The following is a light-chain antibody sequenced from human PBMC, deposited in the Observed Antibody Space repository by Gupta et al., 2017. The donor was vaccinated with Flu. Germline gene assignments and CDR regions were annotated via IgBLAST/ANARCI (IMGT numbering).Light chain of an antibody. J-gene: IGLJ2*01. CDR1: KLGDKY. V-gene: IGLV3-1*01. CDR2: HDA. CDR3: QAWDSGVVV. Sequence: SSVLTQPPSVSVFPGQTATIPGSGNKLGDKYASWYQQKPGQPPILILYHDAKRPSGIPERFSGSNSGNTATLTVSETQVVDEADYYCQAWDSGVVVFGGGTKLTVL.